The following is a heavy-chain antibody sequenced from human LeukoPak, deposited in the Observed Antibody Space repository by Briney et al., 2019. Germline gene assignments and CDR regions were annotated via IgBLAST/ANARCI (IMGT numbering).Heavy chain of an antibody. J-gene: IGHJ2*01. V-gene: IGHV4-59*08. CDR3: ARVGDIVVLPAGDPGGYFDL. D-gene: IGHD2-2*01. Sequence: SETLSLTCTVSGGSISSYYWSWIRQPPGKGLEWIGEINHSGSTNYNPSLKSRVTISVDTSKNQFSLKLSSVTAADTAVYYCARVGDIVVLPAGDPGGYFDLWGRGTLVTVSS. CDR2: INHSGST. CDR1: GGSISSYY.